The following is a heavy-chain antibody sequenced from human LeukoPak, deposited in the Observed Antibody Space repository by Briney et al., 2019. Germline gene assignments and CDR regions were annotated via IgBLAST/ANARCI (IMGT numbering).Heavy chain of an antibody. CDR2: INHSGST. V-gene: IGHV4-34*01. J-gene: IGHJ4*02. Sequence: SETLSLTCAVYGGSFSGYYWSWIRQPPGKGLEWIGEINHSGSTNYNPSLKSRVTISVDTSKNQFSLKLSSVTAADTAVYYCARGDFWSGYHLDYWGQGTLVTVSS. CDR3: ARGDFWSGYHLDY. CDR1: GGSFSGYY. D-gene: IGHD3-3*01.